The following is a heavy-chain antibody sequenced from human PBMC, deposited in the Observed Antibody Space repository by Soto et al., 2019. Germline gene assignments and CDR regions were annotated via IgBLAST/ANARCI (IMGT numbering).Heavy chain of an antibody. Sequence: VKVSCKASGYTFTSYYMHWVRQAPGQGLEWMGIINPSGGSTSYAQKFQGGVTMTRDTSTSTVYMELSSLRSEDTAVYYCAIAPERNDAFDIWGQGTMVTVSS. CDR2: INPSGGST. CDR3: AIAPERNDAFDI. V-gene: IGHV1-46*01. J-gene: IGHJ3*02. CDR1: GYTFTSYY. D-gene: IGHD1-26*01.